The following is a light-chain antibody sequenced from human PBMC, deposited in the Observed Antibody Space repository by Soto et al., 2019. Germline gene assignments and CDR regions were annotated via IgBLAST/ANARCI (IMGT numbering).Light chain of an antibody. Sequence: QSVLTQPSSASASLGSSVTLTCTLSSGHSSYIIAWHQQQPGKAPRYLVKLDRSGGYNKGSGVPDRFSGSSSGADRYLTISNLQFEDEADYYCETWDSNTPYVLGTGTKVTVL. CDR3: ETWDSNTPYV. V-gene: IGLV4-60*02. CDR2: LDRSGGY. CDR1: SGHSSYI. J-gene: IGLJ1*01.